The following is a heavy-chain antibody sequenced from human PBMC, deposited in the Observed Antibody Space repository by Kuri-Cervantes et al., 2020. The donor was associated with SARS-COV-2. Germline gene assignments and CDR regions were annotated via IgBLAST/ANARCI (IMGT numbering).Heavy chain of an antibody. J-gene: IGHJ3*02. Sequence: GESLKISCAASGFTFSSYAMSWVREAPGKGLEWVAAISSGSYITYYADSVKGRFTISRDNSKNTLYLQMNSLRAEDTAVYYCAKHMTTVTTYAHNVDAFDIWGQGTMVTVSS. D-gene: IGHD4-17*01. V-gene: IGHV3-23*01. CDR1: GFTFSSYA. CDR3: AKHMTTVTTYAHNVDAFDI. CDR2: ISSGSYIT.